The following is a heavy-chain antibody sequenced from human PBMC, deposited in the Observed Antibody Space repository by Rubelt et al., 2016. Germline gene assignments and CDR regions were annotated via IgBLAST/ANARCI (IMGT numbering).Heavy chain of an antibody. D-gene: IGHD3-22*01. J-gene: IGHJ6*02. CDR2: ISYDGSNK. CDR3: TTEGGYYDSLESYYYYYGMDV. V-gene: IGHV3-30*07. Sequence: EWVAVISYDGSNKYYADSVKGRFTLSRDNSKNTLYLQMNSLKTEDTAVYYCTTEGGYYDSLESYYYYYGMDVWGQGTTVTVSS.